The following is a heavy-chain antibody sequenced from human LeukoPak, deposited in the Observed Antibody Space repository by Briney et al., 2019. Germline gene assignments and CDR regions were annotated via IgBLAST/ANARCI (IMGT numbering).Heavy chain of an antibody. Sequence: PSETLSLTCTVSGGSISSYYWSWIRQPPGKGLEWIGYIYYSGSTNYNPSLKSRVTISVDTSKNQFSLKLSSVTAADTAVCYCARLSYSYGPDYWGQGTLVTVSS. CDR2: IYYSGST. CDR3: ARLSYSYGPDY. J-gene: IGHJ4*02. CDR1: GGSISSYY. V-gene: IGHV4-59*01. D-gene: IGHD5-18*01.